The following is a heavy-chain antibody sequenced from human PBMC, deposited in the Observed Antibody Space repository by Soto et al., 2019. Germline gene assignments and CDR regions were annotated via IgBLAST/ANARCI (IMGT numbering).Heavy chain of an antibody. CDR3: ARAHLDDSSGYRDY. Sequence: PSETLSLTCTVSGGSISSGDYYWSWIRQPPGKGLEWIGYIYYSGSTYYNPSLKSRVTISVDTSKNQFSLKLSSVTAADTAVYYCARAHLDDSSGYRDYWGQGTMVTVYS. CDR2: IYYSGST. J-gene: IGHJ4*02. D-gene: IGHD3-22*01. V-gene: IGHV4-30-4*01. CDR1: GGSISSGDYY.